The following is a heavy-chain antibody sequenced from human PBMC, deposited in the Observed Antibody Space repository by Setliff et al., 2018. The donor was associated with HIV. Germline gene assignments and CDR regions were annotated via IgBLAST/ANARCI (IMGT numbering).Heavy chain of an antibody. CDR2: IAYSGST. D-gene: IGHD2-21*01. CDR3: ARGVYCGDGCYSGTDY. J-gene: IGHJ4*02. Sequence: PSETLSLTCNVSGDSIKSSTYHWGWIRQSSGKGLEWIGGIAYSGSTSYSPSLKSRVTVSVDTSNNQFSLKLTSVTAADTAVYYCARGVYCGDGCYSGTDYWGRGALVTV. V-gene: IGHV4-39*07. CDR1: GDSIKSSTYH.